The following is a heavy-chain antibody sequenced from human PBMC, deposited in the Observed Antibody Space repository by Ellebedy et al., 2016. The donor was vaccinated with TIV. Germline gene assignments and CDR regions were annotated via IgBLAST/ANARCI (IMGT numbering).Heavy chain of an antibody. CDR1: GGSISSYY. CDR3: ARDHGSGSYHFDY. J-gene: IGHJ4*02. Sequence: MPGGSLRLSCTVSGGSISSYYWSWIRQPPGKGLEWIGYIYYSGSTNYNPSLKSRVTISVDTSKNQFSLKLSSVTAADTAVYYCARDHGSGSYHFDYWGQGTLVTVSS. CDR2: IYYSGST. V-gene: IGHV4-59*01. D-gene: IGHD1-26*01.